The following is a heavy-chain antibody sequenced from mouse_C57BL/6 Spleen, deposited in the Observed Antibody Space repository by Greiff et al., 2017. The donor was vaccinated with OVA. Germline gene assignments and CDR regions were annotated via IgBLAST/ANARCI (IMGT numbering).Heavy chain of an antibody. CDR2: ISSGSSTI. Sequence: VQLQQSGGGLVKPGGSLKLSCAASGFTFSDYGMHWVRQAPEKGLEWVAYISSGSSTIYYADTVKGRFTISRDNAKNTLFLQMTSLRSEDTAMYYCASSTMVTTYYFDYWGQGTTLTVSS. CDR3: ASSTMVTTYYFDY. V-gene: IGHV5-17*01. J-gene: IGHJ2*01. D-gene: IGHD2-2*01. CDR1: GFTFSDYG.